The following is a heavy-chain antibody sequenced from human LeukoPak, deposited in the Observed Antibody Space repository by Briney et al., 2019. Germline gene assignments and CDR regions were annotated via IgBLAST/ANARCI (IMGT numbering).Heavy chain of an antibody. CDR1: GFTFSSYA. V-gene: IGHV3-23*01. D-gene: IGHD2-2*01. CDR3: AKVETSGGANCYALDY. J-gene: IGHJ4*02. Sequence: GRSLRLSCAASGFTFSSYAMTWVRQAPDKGLEWVSAISGSAGSTYYADSVKGRFTISRDDSQNTLYLQMNSLSAEDTAVYYCAKVETSGGANCYALDYWGQGTLVTVSS. CDR2: ISGSAGST.